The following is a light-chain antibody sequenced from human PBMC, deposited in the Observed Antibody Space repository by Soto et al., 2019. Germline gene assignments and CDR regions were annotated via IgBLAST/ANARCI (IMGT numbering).Light chain of an antibody. CDR3: QQYFNTPLT. CDR1: QSVLYSSNNKNY. J-gene: IGKJ4*01. V-gene: IGKV4-1*01. CDR2: WAS. Sequence: DIVMTQSPESLAVSLGERATINCKSSQSVLYSSNNKNYLAWFQQKPGQPPKLLIYWASARASGVPDRFSGSGSVTDFTLTISSLQAEDVAVYYCQQYFNTPLTFGGGTKVEIK.